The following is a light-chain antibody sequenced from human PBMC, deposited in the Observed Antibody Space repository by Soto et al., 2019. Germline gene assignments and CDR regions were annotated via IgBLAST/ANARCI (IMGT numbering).Light chain of an antibody. CDR1: SSDVGSYNS. V-gene: IGLV2-14*03. J-gene: IGLJ1*01. Sequence: QSALAQPASVSGSPGQSITISCTGTSSDVGSYNSVSWYQQYPGKAPTLMIHDVSNRPSGVSNRFSGSKSGNTASLTISGLQAEDEADYYCSSFTSSTSSVFGSGTKVTVL. CDR2: DVS. CDR3: SSFTSSTSSV.